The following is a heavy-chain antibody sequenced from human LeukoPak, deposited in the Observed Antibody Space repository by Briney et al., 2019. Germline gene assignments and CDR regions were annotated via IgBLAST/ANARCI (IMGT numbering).Heavy chain of an antibody. V-gene: IGHV3-7*01. D-gene: IGHD2-15*01. Sequence: PGGSLRLSCAVSGFTFSSYWMSWVRQAPGKGLEWVANIIQDGSEKYYVDSVKGRFTISRDNAKNSLYLQMNSLRAEDTAVYYCARVCSGGSCRDYWGQGTLVTVSS. CDR2: IIQDGSEK. CDR1: GFTFSSYW. J-gene: IGHJ4*02. CDR3: ARVCSGGSCRDY.